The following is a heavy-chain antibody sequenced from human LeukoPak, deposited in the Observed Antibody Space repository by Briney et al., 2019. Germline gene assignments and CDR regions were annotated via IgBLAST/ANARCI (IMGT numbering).Heavy chain of an antibody. CDR1: GFTFSSYA. D-gene: IGHD1-26*01. CDR3: ARCGGSYLPSH. CDR2: ISYDGSNK. Sequence: PGRSLRLSCAASGFTFSSYAMHWVRQAPGKGLEWVGVISYDGSNKYYADPVKGRFTISRDNSKDTLYLQMNSLRAEDTAVYYCARCGGSYLPSHWGQGTLVTVSS. V-gene: IGHV3-30-3*01. J-gene: IGHJ4*02.